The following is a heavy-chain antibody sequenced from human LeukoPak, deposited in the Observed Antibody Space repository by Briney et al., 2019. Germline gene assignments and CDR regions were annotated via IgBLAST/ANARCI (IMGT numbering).Heavy chain of an antibody. CDR2: IIPIFGTA. D-gene: IGHD2-2*01. J-gene: IGHJ6*03. CDR3: ATYGRLAGVVVPAAADYYYMDV. V-gene: IGHV1-69*05. Sequence: APVKVSCKASGGTFSSYAISWVRQAPGQGLEWMGGIIPIFGTANYAQKFQGRVTITTDESTSTAYMELSSLRSEDTAVYYCATYGRLAGVVVPAAADYYYMDVWGKGTTVTVSS. CDR1: GGTFSSYA.